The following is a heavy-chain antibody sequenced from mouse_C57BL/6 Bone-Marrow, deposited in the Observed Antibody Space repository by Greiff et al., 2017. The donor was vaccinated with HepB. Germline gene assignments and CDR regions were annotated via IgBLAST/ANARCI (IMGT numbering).Heavy chain of an antibody. V-gene: IGHV14-4*01. D-gene: IGHD2-10*01. J-gene: IGHJ3*01. Sequence: VQLQQSGAELVRPGASVKLSCTASGFNIKDYYMQWVKQRPEQGLEWIGWIDPENGDTEYASKFQGKATITADTSSNTAYLQLSSLTSEDTAVYYCTAPLLEGFAYWGQGTLVTVSA. CDR1: GFNIKDYY. CDR2: IDPENGDT. CDR3: TAPLLEGFAY.